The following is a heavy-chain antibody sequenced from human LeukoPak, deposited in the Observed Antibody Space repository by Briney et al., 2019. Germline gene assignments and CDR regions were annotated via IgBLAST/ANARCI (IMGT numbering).Heavy chain of an antibody. J-gene: IGHJ4*02. Sequence: GGSLRLSCAASGITFDDYAMHWVRQAPGKGLEWVSGISWNSGSIGYADSVKGRFTISRDNAKNSLYLQMNSLRAEDMALYYCAKDRKTWKSYDFDYWGQGTLVTVSS. CDR2: ISWNSGSI. CDR1: GITFDDYA. D-gene: IGHD1-1*01. V-gene: IGHV3-9*03. CDR3: AKDRKTWKSYDFDY.